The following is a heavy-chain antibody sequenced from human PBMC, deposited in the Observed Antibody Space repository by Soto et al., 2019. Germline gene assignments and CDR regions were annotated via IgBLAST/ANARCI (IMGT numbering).Heavy chain of an antibody. CDR1: GFTFDDYG. V-gene: IGHV3-20*01. CDR2: INWNGGST. Sequence: GGSLRLSCAASGFTFDDYGMSWVRQAPGKGLEWVSGINWNGGSTGYADSVKGRFTISRDNAKNSLYLQMNSLRAEDTALYHCARVLRRLRGPAAIPDFWFDPWGQGTLVTVSS. J-gene: IGHJ5*02. CDR3: ARVLRRLRGPAAIPDFWFDP. D-gene: IGHD2-2*01.